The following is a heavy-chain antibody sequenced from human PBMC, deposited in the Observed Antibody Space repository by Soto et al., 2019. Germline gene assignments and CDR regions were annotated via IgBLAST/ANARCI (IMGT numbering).Heavy chain of an antibody. D-gene: IGHD2-2*01. J-gene: IGHJ4*02. CDR3: ARGYQGPVDH. Sequence: ASVRVSCKASGDSFTSFHFNWVRQATGQGLEWIGWMNPHSGDTGFAQRFQGRVTMTRNTSINTAYMELRSLRSQDTAVYYCARGYQGPVDHWGQGTQVTVSS. CDR1: GDSFTSFH. V-gene: IGHV1-8*01. CDR2: MNPHSGDT.